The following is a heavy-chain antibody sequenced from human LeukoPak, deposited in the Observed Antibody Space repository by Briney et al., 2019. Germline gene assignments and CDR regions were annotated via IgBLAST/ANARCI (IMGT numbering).Heavy chain of an antibody. CDR2: IYYSGST. CDR1: GGSISSGGYY. Sequence: SETLSLTCTVSGGSISSGGYYWSWIRQHPGKGLEWIGYIYYSGSTYYNPPLKSRVTISVDTSKNQFSLKLSSVTAADTAVYYCARSLYYGGNSDPPGSFKLFDIWSQGTMVTVSS. J-gene: IGHJ3*02. V-gene: IGHV4-31*03. D-gene: IGHD4-23*01. CDR3: ARSLYYGGNSDPPGSFKLFDI.